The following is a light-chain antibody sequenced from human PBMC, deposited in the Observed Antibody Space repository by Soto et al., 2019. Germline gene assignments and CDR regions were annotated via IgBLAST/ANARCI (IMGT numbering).Light chain of an antibody. Sequence: QSALTQPPSASGSPGQSVTISCTGTSSDVGAYKYVSWYQQYPVKAPKLLLYEVSKRPSGVPDRVSGSKSGNTASLTVSGLQAEDEADYYCTSYVGSNIWVFGGGTKLTVL. CDR1: SSDVGAYKY. J-gene: IGLJ3*02. CDR2: EVS. CDR3: TSYVGSNIWV. V-gene: IGLV2-8*01.